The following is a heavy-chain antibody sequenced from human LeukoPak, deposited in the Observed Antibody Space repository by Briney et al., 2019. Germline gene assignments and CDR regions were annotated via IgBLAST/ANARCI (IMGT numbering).Heavy chain of an antibody. V-gene: IGHV3-15*01. D-gene: IGHD3-9*01. CDR2: IKSETDGGTT. J-gene: IGHJ4*02. CDR3: LSHWIRFYDWLPSPDY. CDR1: GFTFNTAW. Sequence: GGSLRLSCATSGFTFNTAWMSWVRQAPGKGLEWVGRIKSETDGGTTEYAAPVKGRFTISRDDSKHMLYLRMDSLKTEDTAVYYCLSHWIRFYDWLPSPDYWGQGTLVTVSS.